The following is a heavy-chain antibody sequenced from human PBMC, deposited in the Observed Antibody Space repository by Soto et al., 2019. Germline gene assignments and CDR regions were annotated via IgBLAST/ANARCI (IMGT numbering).Heavy chain of an antibody. CDR2: ISGSGGST. Sequence: LRLSCAASGFTFSSYAMSWVRQAPGKGLEWVSAISGSGGSTYYADSVKGRFTISRDNSKNTLYLQMNSLRAEDTAVYYCAKDSVSSSWYLFDPWGQGTLVTVSS. CDR1: GFTFSSYA. J-gene: IGHJ5*02. V-gene: IGHV3-23*01. CDR3: AKDSVSSSWYLFDP. D-gene: IGHD6-13*01.